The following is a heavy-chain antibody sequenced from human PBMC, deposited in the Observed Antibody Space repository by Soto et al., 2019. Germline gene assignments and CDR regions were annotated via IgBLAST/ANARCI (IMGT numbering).Heavy chain of an antibody. D-gene: IGHD5-18*01. CDR2: ISYDGSNK. J-gene: IGHJ4*02. CDR1: GFTFSIYG. Sequence: QVQLVESGGGVVQPGRSLRLSCAASGFTFSIYGMHWVRQAPGKGLEWVAIISYDGSNKYYGDSVKGRFTISRDNSKNTLYLQVNSLRPEDTAVYYCVKDRAGYSAFDYWGQGTLVTVSS. CDR3: VKDRAGYSAFDY. V-gene: IGHV3-30*18.